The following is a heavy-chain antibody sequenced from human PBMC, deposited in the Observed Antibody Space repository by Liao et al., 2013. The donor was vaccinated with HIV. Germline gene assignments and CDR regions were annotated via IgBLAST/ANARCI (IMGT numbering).Heavy chain of an antibody. CDR3: AREGAVAVAGPPLDY. Sequence: QVQLQQWGAGLLKPSETLSLTCAVYGGSFSGYYWSWIRQPPGKGLEWIGKINHSGSTNYNPSLKSRVTISVDTSKKQFSLKLSSVTAADTAVYYCAREGAVAVAGPPLDYWGQGTLVTVSS. CDR1: GGSFSGYY. CDR2: INHSGST. D-gene: IGHD6-19*01. J-gene: IGHJ4*02. V-gene: IGHV4-34*01.